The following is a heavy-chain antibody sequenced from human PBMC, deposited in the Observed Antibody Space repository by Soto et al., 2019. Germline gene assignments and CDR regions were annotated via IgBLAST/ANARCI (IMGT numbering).Heavy chain of an antibody. J-gene: IGHJ6*02. CDR2: FDPEDGET. CDR1: GYTLTELS. Sequence: GASVKVSCKVSGYTLTELSMHWVRQAPGKGLEWMGGFDPEDGETIYAQKFQGRVTMTEDTSTDTAYMELSSLRSEDTAVYYCATYNWNSGYYYYGMDVWGQGTTVTVS. V-gene: IGHV1-24*01. CDR3: ATYNWNSGYYYYGMDV. D-gene: IGHD1-7*01.